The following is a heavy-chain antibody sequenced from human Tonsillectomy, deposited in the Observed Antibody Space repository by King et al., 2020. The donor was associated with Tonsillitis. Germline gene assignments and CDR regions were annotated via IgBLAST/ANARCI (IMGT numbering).Heavy chain of an antibody. J-gene: IGHJ4*02. CDR3: ARMGWYSSGWYDGSDY. V-gene: IGHV4-39*01. CDR2: IYHSGST. Sequence: QLQESGPGLVKPSETLSLTCTVSGGSISSSSYYWGWIRQPPGKGLEWIGSIYHSGSTYYNPSLKSRVTISVDTSKNQFSLKLSSVTAADTAVEYCARMGWYSSGWYDGSDYWGQGTLVTVSS. CDR1: GGSISSSSYY. D-gene: IGHD6-19*01.